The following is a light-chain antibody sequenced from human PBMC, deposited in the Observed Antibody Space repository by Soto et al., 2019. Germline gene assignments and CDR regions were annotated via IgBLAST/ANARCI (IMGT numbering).Light chain of an antibody. V-gene: IGKV3-20*01. CDR1: QSVSRSY. J-gene: IGKJ1*01. Sequence: EIVLTQSPGTLSLSPGERATLSCRASQSVSRSYLAWYQQKPGQAPRLLIYGASSRATGIPDRFSGSRSGPDFTLTISSLQPEDFATYYCQQSYSSPPTFGQGTKVDIK. CDR3: QQSYSSPPT. CDR2: GAS.